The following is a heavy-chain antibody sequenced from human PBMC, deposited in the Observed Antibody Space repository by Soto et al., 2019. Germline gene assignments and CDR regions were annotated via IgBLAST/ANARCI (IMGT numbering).Heavy chain of an antibody. D-gene: IGHD3-3*01. J-gene: IGHJ4*02. CDR3: ARDQYITIFGVVIIGY. V-gene: IGHV1-18*04. CDR2: ISAYNGNT. CDR1: GYTFTSYG. Sequence: QVQLVQSGAEVKKPGASVKVSCKASGYTFTSYGISWVRQAPGQGLEWMGWISAYNGNTNYAQKFQGRVTITRDTSASTAYMELSSLRSEDTAVYYCARDQYITIFGVVIIGYWGQGTLVTVSS.